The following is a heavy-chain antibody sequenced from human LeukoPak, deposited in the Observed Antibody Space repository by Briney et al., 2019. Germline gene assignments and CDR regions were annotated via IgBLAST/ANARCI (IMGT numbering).Heavy chain of an antibody. J-gene: IGHJ6*04. CDR2: INHSGST. Sequence: SETLSLTCAVHGGSFSGYYWSWIRQPPGKGLEWIGEINHSGSTNYNPSLKSRVTISVDTSKNQFSLKLSSVTAADTAVYYCASSWVVPAALNLGTYYYYGMDVWGKRTTVTVSS. CDR1: GGSFSGYY. V-gene: IGHV4-34*01. D-gene: IGHD2-2*01. CDR3: ASSWVVPAALNLGTYYYYGMDV.